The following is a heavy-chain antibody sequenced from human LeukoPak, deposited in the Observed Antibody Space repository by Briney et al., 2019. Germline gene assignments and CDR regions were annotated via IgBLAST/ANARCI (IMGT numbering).Heavy chain of an antibody. Sequence: SETLSLTRTVSGGSISSSSYYWGWIRQPPGKGLEWIGSIYYSGSTYYNPSLKSRVTISVDTSKNQFSLKLSSVTAADTAVYYCASGLRTTGTTTFDYWGQGTLVTVSS. CDR3: ASGLRTTGTTTFDY. CDR2: IYYSGST. V-gene: IGHV4-39*01. J-gene: IGHJ4*02. D-gene: IGHD1-1*01. CDR1: GGSISSSSYY.